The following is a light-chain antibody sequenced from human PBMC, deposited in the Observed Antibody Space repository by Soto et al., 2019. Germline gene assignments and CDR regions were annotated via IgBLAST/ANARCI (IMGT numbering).Light chain of an antibody. Sequence: DLQMTQSPSSLSASVGDRVTITCRASQSISSYLNWYQQKPGKAPKLLIYAASSLQSGVPSRFSGSGSGTDFTLTISSLQPEDFATYYCQQSYSTPLTFDQGTKVEIK. CDR1: QSISSY. CDR3: QQSYSTPLT. V-gene: IGKV1-39*01. J-gene: IGKJ1*01. CDR2: AAS.